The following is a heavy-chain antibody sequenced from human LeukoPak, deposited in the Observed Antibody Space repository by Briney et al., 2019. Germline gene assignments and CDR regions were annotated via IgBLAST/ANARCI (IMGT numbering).Heavy chain of an antibody. Sequence: GRSLRLSCAASGFTFSSYGMHWVSQARGKGLEWVAVISYDGSNKYYADSVKGRFTISRDNSKNTLYLQMNSLRAEDTAVYYCAKGEAMVRGVNYFDYWGQGTLVTVSS. CDR3: AKGEAMVRGVNYFDY. J-gene: IGHJ4*02. CDR2: ISYDGSNK. CDR1: GFTFSSYG. D-gene: IGHD3-10*01. V-gene: IGHV3-30*18.